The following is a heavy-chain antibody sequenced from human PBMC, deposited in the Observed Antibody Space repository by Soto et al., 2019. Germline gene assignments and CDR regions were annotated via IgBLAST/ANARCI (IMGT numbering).Heavy chain of an antibody. J-gene: IGHJ6*03. CDR2: ISGSGGST. CDR3: AKDIGDSSSWSYYYYYMDV. CDR1: GFTFSSYA. D-gene: IGHD6-13*01. V-gene: IGHV3-23*01. Sequence: GGSLRLSCAASGFTFSSYAMSWVRQAPGKGLEWVSAISGSGGSTYYADSVKGRFTISRDNSKNTLYLQMNSLRAEDTAVYYCAKDIGDSSSWSYYYYYMDVWGKGTTVTVSS.